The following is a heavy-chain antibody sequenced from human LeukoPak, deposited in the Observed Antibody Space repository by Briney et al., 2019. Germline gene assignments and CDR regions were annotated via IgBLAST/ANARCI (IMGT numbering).Heavy chain of an antibody. V-gene: IGHV3-49*04. CDR3: ATHRLESHDIHFDY. J-gene: IGHJ4*02. D-gene: IGHD3-9*01. CDR1: GLPFRDYA. Sequence: PGRSLRLSCTVSGLPFRDYALSWVRQVPGKSLEWVGFIRISAYGATTEYSAPVKDRFTISRDDSKSLVSLNMNTLKTEDTAVYYCATHRLESHDIHFDYWGQGALVIVSS. CDR2: IRISAYGATT.